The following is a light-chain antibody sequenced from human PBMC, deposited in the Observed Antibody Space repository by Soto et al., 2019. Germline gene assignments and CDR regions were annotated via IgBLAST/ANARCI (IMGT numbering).Light chain of an antibody. CDR3: QQRSNWPPVLS. J-gene: IGKJ4*01. Sequence: EVVLTQSPVTLSLSPGDRATLSCRASQSVSRYLAWYQQKPGQAPRLLVYDASNGATGIPARFSGSGSGTDFTLTISSLEPEDFAFYYCQQRSNWPPVLSFGGGTKIEI. CDR2: DAS. CDR1: QSVSRY. V-gene: IGKV3-11*01.